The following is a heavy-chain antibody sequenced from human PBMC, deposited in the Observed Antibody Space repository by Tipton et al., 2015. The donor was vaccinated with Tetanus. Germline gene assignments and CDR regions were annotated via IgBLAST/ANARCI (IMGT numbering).Heavy chain of an antibody. V-gene: IGHV3-30*18. J-gene: IGHJ5*02. CDR2: ISYDGSNK. CDR3: AKEGEAHELNNWFDP. D-gene: IGHD1-26*01. CDR1: GFTFSSYG. Sequence: SLRLSCAASGFTFSSYGMHWVRQAPGKGLEWVAVISYDGSNKYYADSVKGRFTISRDNSKNTLYLQMNSLRAEDTAVYYCAKEGEAHELNNWFDPWGQGTLVTVSS.